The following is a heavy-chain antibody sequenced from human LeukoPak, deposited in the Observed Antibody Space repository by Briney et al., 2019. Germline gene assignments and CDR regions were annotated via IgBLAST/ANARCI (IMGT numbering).Heavy chain of an antibody. V-gene: IGHV3-23*01. CDR3: AKGSSSWYPGFDAFDI. CDR1: GFTFSSYA. Sequence: PGGSLRLSCAASGFTFSSYAMSWVRQAPGKGQEWVSAISGSGGSTYYADSVKGRFTISRDNSKNTLYLQMNSLRAEDTAVNYCAKGSSSWYPGFDAFDIWGQGTMVTVSS. CDR2: ISGSGGST. J-gene: IGHJ3*02. D-gene: IGHD6-13*01.